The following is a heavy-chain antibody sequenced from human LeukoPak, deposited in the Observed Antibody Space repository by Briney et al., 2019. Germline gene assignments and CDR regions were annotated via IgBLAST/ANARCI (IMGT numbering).Heavy chain of an antibody. CDR1: GFTFSNYA. V-gene: IGHV3-23*01. CDR2: ISGSGRST. D-gene: IGHD3-22*01. J-gene: IGHJ4*02. Sequence: GGSLRRSCAASGFTFSNYAMSWVRQAPGKGLEWVSFISGSGRSTNYADSVKGRFTISRDNSKNTLYLQMNSLRAEDTAVYYCAKYYYDSSGYYNYFDYWGQGTLVTVSS. CDR3: AKYYYDSSGYYNYFDY.